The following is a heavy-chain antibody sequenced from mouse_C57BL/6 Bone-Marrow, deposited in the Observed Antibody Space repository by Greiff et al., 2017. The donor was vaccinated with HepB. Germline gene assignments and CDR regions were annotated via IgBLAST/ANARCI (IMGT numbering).Heavy chain of an antibody. J-gene: IGHJ2*01. CDR2: IHPNSGST. V-gene: IGHV1-64*01. Sequence: QVQLQQPGAELVKPGASVKLSCKASGYTFTSYWMHWVKQRPGQGLEWIGMIHPNSGSTNYNEKFKSKATLTVDKPSSTAYMQLSSLTSEDSAVYYCARERTLWRYYFDYWGQGTTLTVSS. D-gene: IGHD6-1*01. CDR3: ARERTLWRYYFDY. CDR1: GYTFTSYW.